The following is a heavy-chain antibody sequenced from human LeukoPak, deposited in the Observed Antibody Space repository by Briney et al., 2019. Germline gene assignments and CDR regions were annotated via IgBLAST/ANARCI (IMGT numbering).Heavy chain of an antibody. V-gene: IGHV1-46*01. CDR2: INPSGGST. CDR3: ARMDTSGYSEYFQY. J-gene: IGHJ1*01. D-gene: IGHD3-22*01. CDR1: GYTFIDHY. Sequence: ASVGVSCKASGYTFIDHYMHWVRQAPGQGLEWMGIINPSGGSTSYAQKFQGRVTMTRDTSTSTVYMEVSSLRSEDTAVYYCARMDTSGYSEYFQYWGQGTLVIVSS.